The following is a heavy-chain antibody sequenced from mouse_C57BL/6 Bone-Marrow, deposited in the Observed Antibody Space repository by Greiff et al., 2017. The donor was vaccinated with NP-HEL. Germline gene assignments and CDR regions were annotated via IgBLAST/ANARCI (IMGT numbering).Heavy chain of an antibody. CDR2: INPNYGTT. CDR1: GYSFTDYY. V-gene: IGHV1-39*01. D-gene: IGHD1-1*01. CDR3: ARSHYYGRAWFAY. J-gene: IGHJ3*01. Sequence: VQLQQPGPELVKPGASVKISCKASGYSFTDYYMNWVKQSNGKSLEWIGVINPNYGTTSYNQKFKGKATLTVDQSSSTAYMQLNSLTSEDSAVYYCARSHYYGRAWFAYWGQGTLVTVSA.